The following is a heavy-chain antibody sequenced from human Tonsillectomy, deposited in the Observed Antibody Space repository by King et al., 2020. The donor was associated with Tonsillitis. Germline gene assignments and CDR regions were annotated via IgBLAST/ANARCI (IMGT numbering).Heavy chain of an antibody. Sequence: VQLVESEGGLVQTGGSLRLSCAASGFTFSSYPMHWVRQAPGKGLEYFSAISSNGGSTYYANSVKGRFTISRDNSKNTLYLQMGSLRAEDMAVYYCARVGVRYDDYGNYWYFDLWGRGTLVTVSS. CDR3: ARVGVRYDDYGNYWYFDL. V-gene: IGHV3-64*01. J-gene: IGHJ2*01. CDR2: ISSNGGST. D-gene: IGHD4-17*01. CDR1: GFTFSSYP.